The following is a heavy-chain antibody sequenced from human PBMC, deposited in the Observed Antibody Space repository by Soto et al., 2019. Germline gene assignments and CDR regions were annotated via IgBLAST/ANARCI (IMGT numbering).Heavy chain of an antibody. CDR3: ASGGGSCIFGCMDV. Sequence: TSETLSLTCTVSGGSISSGGYYWSWIRQHPGKGLEWIGYIYYSGSTYYNPSLKSRVTISVDTSKNQFSLKLSSVTAADTAVYYCASGGGSCIFGCMDVWGQGTTVTVSS. CDR2: IYYSGST. D-gene: IGHD2-15*01. J-gene: IGHJ6*02. CDR1: GGSISSGGYY. V-gene: IGHV4-31*03.